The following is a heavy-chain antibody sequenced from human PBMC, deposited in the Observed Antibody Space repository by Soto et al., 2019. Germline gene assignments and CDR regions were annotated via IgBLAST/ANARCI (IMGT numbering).Heavy chain of an antibody. Sequence: SETLSLTCAVSGGSISSGGYSWSWIRQPPGKGLEWIGYIYHSGSTYYNPSLKSRVTISVDRSKNQFSLKLSSVTAADTAVYHCARSLGDFWSGYHFDPWGQGTLVTVSS. CDR2: IYHSGST. CDR3: ARSLGDFWSGYHFDP. V-gene: IGHV4-30-2*01. J-gene: IGHJ5*02. D-gene: IGHD3-3*01. CDR1: GGSISSGGYS.